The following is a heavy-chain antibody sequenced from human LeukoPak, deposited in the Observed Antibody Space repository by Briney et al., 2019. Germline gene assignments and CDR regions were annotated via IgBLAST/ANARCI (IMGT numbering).Heavy chain of an antibody. CDR3: ARGSGSYYGDYYYYYMDV. J-gene: IGHJ6*03. V-gene: IGHV4-39*07. CDR2: IYYSGST. Sequence: SETLSLTCTVSGGSISSSSYYWGWIRQPPGKGLEWIGSIYYSGSTYYNPSLKSRVTISVDTSKNQFSLKLSSVTAADTAVYYCARGSGSYYGDYYYYYMDVWGKGTTVTISS. D-gene: IGHD3-10*01. CDR1: GGSISSSSYY.